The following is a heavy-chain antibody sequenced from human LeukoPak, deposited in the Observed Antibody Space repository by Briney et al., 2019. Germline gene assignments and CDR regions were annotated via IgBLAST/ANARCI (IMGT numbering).Heavy chain of an antibody. CDR1: GYSISSGYY. Sequence: KASETLSLTCAVSGYSISSGYYWGWIRQPPGKGLEWIGSISPSGSTFYNPSLKSRVTISVDTSKNQFSLKLSSVTAADTAVYYCALSPLGAAGTWSGLFDYRGQGTLVTVSS. V-gene: IGHV4-38-2*01. D-gene: IGHD6-13*01. CDR2: ISPSGST. J-gene: IGHJ4*02. CDR3: ALSPLGAAGTWSGLFDY.